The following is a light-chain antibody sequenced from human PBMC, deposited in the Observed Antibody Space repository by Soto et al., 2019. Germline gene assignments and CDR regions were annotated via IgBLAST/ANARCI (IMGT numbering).Light chain of an antibody. V-gene: IGKV1-39*01. CDR1: QTVSTY. CDR2: AAS. CDR3: QQGYSTPLT. Sequence: DIQMTQSPSSLSASVGDRVTITCRASQTVSTYLNWYQQKPGTAPKLLIYAASSLQSGVPSRFRGSGSGTDFTLTISSLQPEDSATYYCQQGYSTPLTFGGGTKVEL. J-gene: IGKJ4*01.